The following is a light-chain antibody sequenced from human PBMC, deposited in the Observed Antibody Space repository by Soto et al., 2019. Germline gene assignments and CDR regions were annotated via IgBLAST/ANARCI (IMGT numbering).Light chain of an antibody. CDR3: PQYGNSPPT. CDR2: GAS. Sequence: EIVLTQSPGTLSLSPGERATLSCRASQTVSTNSLAWYRRKPGQAPRLLIYGASNRATDIPRRFSGSGSGADCTLYISRLEPEDFAVYYCPQYGNSPPTFGPGTRVQMK. J-gene: IGKJ1*01. V-gene: IGKV3-20*01. CDR1: QTVSTNS.